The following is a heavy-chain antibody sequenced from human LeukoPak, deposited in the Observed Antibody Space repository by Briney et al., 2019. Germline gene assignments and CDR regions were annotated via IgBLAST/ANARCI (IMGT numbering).Heavy chain of an antibody. V-gene: IGHV1-8*01. CDR3: ASPVGAETDAFDI. CDR2: MNPNSGNA. Sequence: ASVKVSCKASGYTFTSYEINWVRQATGQGLEWMGWMNPNSGNAGYAQKFQGRVTMTRNTSISTAYMELSSLRSEDTAVYYCASPVGAETDAFDIWGQGTMVTVSS. D-gene: IGHD4-17*01. CDR1: GYTFTSYE. J-gene: IGHJ3*02.